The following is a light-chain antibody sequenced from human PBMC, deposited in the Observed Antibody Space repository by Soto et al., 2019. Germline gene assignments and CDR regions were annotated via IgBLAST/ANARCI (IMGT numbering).Light chain of an antibody. CDR3: AACDDSLSGWV. J-gene: IGLJ3*02. CDR2: RNF. Sequence: QSVLTQPPSASGTPGQRVTISCSGSSSNIGSNHVYWYQHLPGTAPKLVIYRNFLRPSGVPDRISASKSGTSASLAISGLQSEDGADYYCAACDDSLSGWVFGGGTKVTVL. V-gene: IGLV1-47*01. CDR1: SSNIGSNH.